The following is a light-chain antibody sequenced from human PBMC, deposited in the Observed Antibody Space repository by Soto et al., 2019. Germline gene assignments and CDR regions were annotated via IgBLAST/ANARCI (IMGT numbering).Light chain of an antibody. CDR3: AAWDDSLNGYV. CDR2: YDD. Sequence: QSVLTQPPSVSEAPRQRVTISCSVSSSNIGNNAVNWYQQLPGKAPKLLIYYDDLLPSGVSDRFSGSKSGTSASLAISGLQSEDEADYYCAAWDDSLNGYVFGTGTRSPS. V-gene: IGLV1-36*01. J-gene: IGLJ1*01. CDR1: SSNIGNNA.